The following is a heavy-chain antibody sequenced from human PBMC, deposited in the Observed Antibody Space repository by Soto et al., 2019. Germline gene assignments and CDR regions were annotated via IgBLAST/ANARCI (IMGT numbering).Heavy chain of an antibody. V-gene: IGHV1-18*01. CDR2: ISAYNGNT. Sequence: ASVKVSCKAFGYSFTSYGISWVRQAPGQGLEWMGWISAYNGNTNYAQKLQGRVTMTTDTSTSTAYMELRSLRSDDTAVYYCARDLILTSLAAAGTYYYYGMDVWGQGTTVTVS. CDR1: GYSFTSYG. D-gene: IGHD6-13*01. CDR3: ARDLILTSLAAAGTYYYYGMDV. J-gene: IGHJ6*02.